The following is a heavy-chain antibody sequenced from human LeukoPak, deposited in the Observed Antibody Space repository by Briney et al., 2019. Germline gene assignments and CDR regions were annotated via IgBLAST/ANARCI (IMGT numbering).Heavy chain of an antibody. V-gene: IGHV3-33*06. CDR3: AKEGPYDFWSGHASAFDI. CDR1: GFTFSSYG. CDR2: IWYGGSTK. J-gene: IGHJ3*02. Sequence: GGSLRLSCAASGFTFSSYGMHWFRQAPGKGLEWVAVIWYGGSTKYYEDSVKGRFTISRDNSKNTLYLQIDSLRAEDTAVYYCAKEGPYDFWSGHASAFDIWGQGTKVTVSS. D-gene: IGHD3-3*01.